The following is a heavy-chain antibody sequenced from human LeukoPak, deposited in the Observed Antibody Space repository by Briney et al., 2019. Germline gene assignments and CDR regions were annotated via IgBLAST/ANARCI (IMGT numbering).Heavy chain of an antibody. Sequence: GGSLRLSCEASGFTFRSYWMHWVRQTPGKGLVWVSRINGDGSSTSYADSVKGRFTISRDNAKNTLYLQMNSLRAEDSAVYYCASAYYHYYFDYWGQGTLVTVSS. CDR2: INGDGSST. CDR3: ASAYYHYYFDY. V-gene: IGHV3-74*01. D-gene: IGHD3-16*01. J-gene: IGHJ4*02. CDR1: GFTFRSYW.